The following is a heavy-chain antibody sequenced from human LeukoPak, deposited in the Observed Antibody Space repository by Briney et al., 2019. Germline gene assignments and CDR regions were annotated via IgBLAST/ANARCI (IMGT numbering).Heavy chain of an antibody. Sequence: SETLPLTCTVSGYSISSGYYWGWIRRPPGKGLEWIGSIYHSGSTYYNPSLKSRVTISVDTSKNQFSLKLSSVTAADTAVYYCARARPYYYDSSGYYYSWFDPWGQGTLVTVSS. CDR3: ARARPYYYDSSGYYYSWFDP. CDR2: IYHSGST. V-gene: IGHV4-38-2*02. D-gene: IGHD3-22*01. J-gene: IGHJ5*02. CDR1: GYSISSGYY.